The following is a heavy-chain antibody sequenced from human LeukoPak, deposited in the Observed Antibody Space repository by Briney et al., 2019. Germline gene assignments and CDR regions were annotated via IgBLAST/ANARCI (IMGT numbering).Heavy chain of an antibody. CDR1: GFTFSSYG. CDR2: ISYDGSNK. CDR3: AKERGDC. J-gene: IGHJ4*02. Sequence: PGGSLRLSCAASGFTFSSYGMHWVRQAPGKGLEWVAVISYDGSNKYYADSVKGRFTISRDNSKNTLYLQMNSLRAEDTAVYYCAKERGDCWGQGTLVTVSS. D-gene: IGHD3-10*01. V-gene: IGHV3-30*18.